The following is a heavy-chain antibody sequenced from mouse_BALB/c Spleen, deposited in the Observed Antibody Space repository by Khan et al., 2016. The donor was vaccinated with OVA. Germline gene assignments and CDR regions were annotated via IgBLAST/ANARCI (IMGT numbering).Heavy chain of an antibody. CDR3: ARSYYYGSSTWFAY. D-gene: IGHD1-1*01. J-gene: IGHJ3*01. CDR2: IDPSDSHT. V-gene: IGHV1-69*02. Sequence: QVQLQQPGAELVKPGASVKLSCKASGYTFSSYWMHWVKQRPGQGLEWIGEIDPSDSHTNYNQKFKGKATLNVDKSSSTAYMHLSSLTSEESAVYYCARSYYYGSSTWFAYWGQGTLVTVSA. CDR1: GYTFSSYW.